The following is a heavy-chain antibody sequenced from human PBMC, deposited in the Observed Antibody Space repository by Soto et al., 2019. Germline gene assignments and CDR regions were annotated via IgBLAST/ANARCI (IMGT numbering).Heavy chain of an antibody. J-gene: IGHJ4*02. Sequence: PSETLSLTCSVSGGSMRSYYWNWLRQPAGKGLEWIGRIYSRGDTNYNPSVKSRVTMSVDTSKNEFSLKLSSVTAADTAVYYCARNQRSMILPDYWGQGTLVTVSA. CDR2: IYSRGDT. D-gene: IGHD3-22*01. V-gene: IGHV4-4*07. CDR3: ARNQRSMILPDY. CDR1: GGSMRSYY.